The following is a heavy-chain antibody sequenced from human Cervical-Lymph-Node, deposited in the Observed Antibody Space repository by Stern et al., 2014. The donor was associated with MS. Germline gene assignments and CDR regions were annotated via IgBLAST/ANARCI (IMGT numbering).Heavy chain of an antibody. D-gene: IGHD1-26*01. J-gene: IGHJ4*02. Sequence: VQLVESGAEVERPGASVKVSCKASGYTFTAYFLHWVGQAPGQGLEWMGWISPKTGSATYAQKFQDRVTMTRDTSINTGYMEVSSLRSDDTAVYYCARDRGSYSDYWGQGTLVAVSS. CDR2: ISPKTGSA. CDR1: GYTFTAYF. CDR3: ARDRGSYSDY. V-gene: IGHV1-2*02.